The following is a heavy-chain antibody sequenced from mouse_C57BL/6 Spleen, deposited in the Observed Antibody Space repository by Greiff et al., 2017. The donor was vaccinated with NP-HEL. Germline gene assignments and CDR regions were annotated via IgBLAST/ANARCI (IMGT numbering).Heavy chain of an antibody. CDR2: INPYNGGT. CDR3: ARSDWGWYFDV. D-gene: IGHD2-4*01. Sequence: VQLQQSGPVLVKPGASVKMSCKASGYTFTDYYMNWVKQSHGKSLEWIGVINPYNGGTSYNQKFKGKATLTVDKSSSTAYMELNSLTSEDSAVYYCARSDWGWYFDVWGTGTTVTVSS. J-gene: IGHJ1*03. V-gene: IGHV1-19*01. CDR1: GYTFTDYY.